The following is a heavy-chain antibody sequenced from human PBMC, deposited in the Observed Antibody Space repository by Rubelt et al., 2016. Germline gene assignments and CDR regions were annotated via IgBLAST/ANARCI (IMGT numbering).Heavy chain of an antibody. CDR3: AAHLRRQRGWFDP. Sequence: QESDPGLVKPSETLSLTCTVSGGFVTNSSDYWGWLRQAPGKGLEWIASFSYGGTTLSHPSLKSRVTLETDVSKNQFSLSLTSVTAGDTAVYYCAAHLRRQRGWFDPWGQGTLVTVSS. CDR1: GGFVTNSSDY. J-gene: IGHJ5*02. V-gene: IGHV4-39*07. CDR2: FSYGGTT. D-gene: IGHD6-25*01.